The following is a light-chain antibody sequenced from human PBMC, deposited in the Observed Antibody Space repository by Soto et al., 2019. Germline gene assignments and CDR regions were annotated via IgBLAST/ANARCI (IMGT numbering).Light chain of an antibody. CDR1: QSVSSN. CDR2: GAS. Sequence: EIMMSQSPATLSVTPGERATLSCRASQSVSSNLAWYQQKPAQAPRLLIYGASMRATGIPARFSGGGSGTGFTLTISSLQSEDFAVYYCQQYNNWPLTFGGGTKVDI. J-gene: IGKJ4*01. CDR3: QQYNNWPLT. V-gene: IGKV3-15*01.